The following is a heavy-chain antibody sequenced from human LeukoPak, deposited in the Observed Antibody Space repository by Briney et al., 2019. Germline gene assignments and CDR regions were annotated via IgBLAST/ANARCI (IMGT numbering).Heavy chain of an antibody. D-gene: IGHD2-15*01. Sequence: SETLSLTCTVSGGSISSGGYYWSWIRQHPGKGLEWIGYIYYSGSTYYNPSLKSRVTMSVDTSKNQFSLKLSSVTAADTAVYYCARDNRCSGGSCRGWFDPWGQGTLVTVSS. CDR2: IYYSGST. CDR3: ARDNRCSGGSCRGWFDP. CDR1: GGSISSGGYY. V-gene: IGHV4-31*03. J-gene: IGHJ5*02.